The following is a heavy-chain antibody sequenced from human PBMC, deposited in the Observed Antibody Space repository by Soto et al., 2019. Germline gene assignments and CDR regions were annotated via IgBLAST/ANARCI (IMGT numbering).Heavy chain of an antibody. D-gene: IGHD2-8*01. CDR3: AEVYRSSGLMAY. CDR1: GGSISSSSYY. J-gene: IGHJ4*02. Sequence: SETLSLTCTVSGGSISSSSYYWGWIRQPPGKWLEWIGSIYYSGSTYYNPSLKSRVTISVDTSKNQFSLKLSSVTAADTAVYYCAEVYRSSGLMAYWGQGTLVTAPQ. CDR2: IYYSGST. V-gene: IGHV4-39*01.